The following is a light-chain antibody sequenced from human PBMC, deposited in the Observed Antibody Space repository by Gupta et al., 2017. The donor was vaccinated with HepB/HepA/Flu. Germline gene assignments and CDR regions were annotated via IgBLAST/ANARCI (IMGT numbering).Light chain of an antibody. Sequence: EIVLTHSPGTLSLSPGERATLSFRASQSVTSTYLAWYQQKPGQAPRLLIYGASSRATGIPDRFSGSGSGTDFTLTISRLEPEEFAVYYCQQYGSSPPMCSFGQGTKLEIK. CDR2: GAS. V-gene: IGKV3-20*01. CDR3: QQYGSSPPMCS. CDR1: QSVTSTY. J-gene: IGKJ2*04.